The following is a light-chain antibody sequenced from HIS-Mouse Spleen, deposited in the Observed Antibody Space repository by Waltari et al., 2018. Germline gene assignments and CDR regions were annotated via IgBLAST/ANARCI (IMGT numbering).Light chain of an antibody. CDR1: ALPKKY. J-gene: IGLJ2*01. CDR2: EDS. V-gene: IGLV3-10*01. Sequence: SYELTQPPSVSVSPGQTARITCSGDALPKKYAYWYQQKSGQAPVLVIYEDSKRPSGIPASLSGSSSGTMATLTISGAQVEDEADYYCYSTDSSGNHRVFGGGTKLTVL. CDR3: YSTDSSGNHRV.